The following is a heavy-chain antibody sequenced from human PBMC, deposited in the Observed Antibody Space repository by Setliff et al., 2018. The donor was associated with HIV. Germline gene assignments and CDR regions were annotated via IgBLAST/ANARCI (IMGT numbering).Heavy chain of an antibody. V-gene: IGHV4-30-2*06. J-gene: IGHJ4*02. CDR2: IYPSGRT. CDR1: GDSMSSGDYS. CDR3: VREGAGSGSYYLDF. Sequence: SETLSLTCAVSGDSMSSGDYSWNWIRQSPGKGLEWIGYIYPSGRTYYNPSLKNRVAMSIDRSKKQFSLNPSSVTAADTALYFCVREGAGSGSYYLDFWGQGILVTVSS. D-gene: IGHD3-10*01.